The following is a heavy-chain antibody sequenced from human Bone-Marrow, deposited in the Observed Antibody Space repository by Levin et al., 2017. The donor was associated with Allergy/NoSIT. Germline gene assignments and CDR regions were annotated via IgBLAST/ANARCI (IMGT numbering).Heavy chain of an antibody. CDR1: GYTFNTYG. V-gene: IGHV1-18*01. CDR2: ISGYNGAT. Sequence: PPASVKVSCKASGYTFNTYGITWVRQAPGQGLEWVGWISGYNGATEYAQHLQGRVTMTTDTSTNTAYMELRSLRSDDTAVYYCVRDWPRGPWFDPWGQGTLVTVSS. CDR3: VRDWPRGPWFDP. J-gene: IGHJ5*02.